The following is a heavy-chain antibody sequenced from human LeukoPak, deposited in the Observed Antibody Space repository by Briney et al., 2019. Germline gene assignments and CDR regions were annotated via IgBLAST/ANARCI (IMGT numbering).Heavy chain of an antibody. CDR1: GFTFDDYA. V-gene: IGHV3-9*01. D-gene: IGHD6-19*01. CDR2: ISWNSGSI. CDR3: AKDTGMQWLVGFDY. J-gene: IGHJ4*02. Sequence: GGSLRLSCAASGFTFDDYAMHWVRQAPGKGLEWVSGISWNSGSIGYADSVKGRFTISRDNAKNSLYLQMNSLRAEDTALYYCAKDTGMQWLVGFDYWGQGTLDTVSS.